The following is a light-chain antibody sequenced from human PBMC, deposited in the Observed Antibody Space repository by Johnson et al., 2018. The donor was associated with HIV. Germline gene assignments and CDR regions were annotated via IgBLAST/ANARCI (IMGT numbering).Light chain of an antibody. CDR3: GTWDSSLSVYV. V-gene: IGLV1-51*01. CDR1: SSNIGNNY. Sequence: QSVLTQPPSVSAAPGQKVTISCSGSSSNIGNNYVSWYQQLPGTAPRIVTYDNNKRPSGIPDRFSGSKSATSATLVITGLQTGDEADYYCGTWDSSLSVYVFGTGTKVTVL. CDR2: DNN. J-gene: IGLJ1*01.